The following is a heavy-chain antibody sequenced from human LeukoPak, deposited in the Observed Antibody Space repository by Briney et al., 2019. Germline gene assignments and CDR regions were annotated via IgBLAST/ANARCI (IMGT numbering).Heavy chain of an antibody. CDR2: INPSGGST. CDR3: ASSQYNWSQITGLRAFDI. D-gene: IGHD1-20*01. CDR1: GYTFTSYY. J-gene: IGHJ3*02. V-gene: IGHV1-46*01. Sequence: GASVKVSCKASGYTFTSYYMHWVRQAPGQGLEWMGIINPSGGSTSYAQKFQGRVTMTRDTSTSTVYMELSSLRSEDTAVYYCASSQYNWSQITGLRAFDIWGQGTMVTVSS.